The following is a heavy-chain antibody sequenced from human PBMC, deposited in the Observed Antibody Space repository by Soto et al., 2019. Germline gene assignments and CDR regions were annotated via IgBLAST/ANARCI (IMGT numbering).Heavy chain of an antibody. J-gene: IGHJ6*02. V-gene: IGHV2-26*01. Sequence: SGPTLVNPTETLTLACSVSGFSLTNGRMGVSWIRQPPGKALEWLAHFFSDAERSYSTSMQSRLNMYKDSSGSQVVLTMTNMAPADTATYFCARMDGDYNYYGLDVWGHGIAVTVSS. D-gene: IGHD4-17*01. CDR1: GFSLTNGRMG. CDR2: FFSDAER. CDR3: ARMDGDYNYYGLDV.